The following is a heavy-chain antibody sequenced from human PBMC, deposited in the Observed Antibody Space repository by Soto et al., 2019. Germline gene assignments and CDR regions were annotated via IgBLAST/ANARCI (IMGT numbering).Heavy chain of an antibody. D-gene: IGHD3-16*02. CDR2: ISGYTGNT. J-gene: IGHJ6*02. CDR1: GYQFTGFG. V-gene: IGHV1-18*01. CDR3: ARDRGQGVVIAHYNGIEV. Sequence: QAQIVQSGAEVREPGASLKVSCKASGYQFTGFGISWVRQAPGQGLEWMGWISGYTGNTIYARKFQGRVSLTIDTSTNTSYMDLRSLRSDDTATYYCARDRGQGVVIAHYNGIEVWGPGTTVTVSS.